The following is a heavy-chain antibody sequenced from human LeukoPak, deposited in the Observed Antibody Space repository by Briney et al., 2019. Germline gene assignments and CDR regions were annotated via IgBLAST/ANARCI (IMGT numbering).Heavy chain of an antibody. V-gene: IGHV3-13*01. J-gene: IGHJ6*02. CDR1: GFTLSNYD. CDR2: IDNAGDT. CDR3: ARDVPSNRYSSTCLDV. Sequence: GGSLRLSCAASGFTLSNYDMHWVRQVTGKGLEWVSGIDNAGDTYYSDSVRGRFTISKENAKNSLYLQVNSLRAEDTAVYYCARDVPSNRYSSTCLDVWGQGTTVTVSS. D-gene: IGHD6-13*01.